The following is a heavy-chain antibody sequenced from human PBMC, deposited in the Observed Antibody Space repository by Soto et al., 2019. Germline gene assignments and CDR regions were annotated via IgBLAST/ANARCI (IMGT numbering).Heavy chain of an antibody. Sequence: VKRSCKAAGDTFSGYTVSWVRQAPGQGLEWMGRIIPILGIANYAQKFQGRVTITADKSTSTAYMELSSLRSEDTAVYYCARGSRRFGDWGQGTLVTVSS. D-gene: IGHD3-10*01. J-gene: IGHJ4*02. CDR1: GDTFSGYT. CDR3: ARGSRRFGD. V-gene: IGHV1-69*02. CDR2: IIPILGIA.